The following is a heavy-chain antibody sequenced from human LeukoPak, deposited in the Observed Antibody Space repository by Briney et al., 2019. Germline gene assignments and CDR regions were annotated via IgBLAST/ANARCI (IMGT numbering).Heavy chain of an antibody. D-gene: IGHD2-21*02. Sequence: SETLSLTCTVSGGSISSGDYYWSWIRQPPGKGLEWIGYIYYSGSTYYNPSLKSRVTISVDTSKNQFSLKLSSVTAADTAVYYCARVRESGGDYPYFGYWGQGTLVTVSS. CDR2: IYYSGST. CDR1: GGSISSGDYY. CDR3: ARVRESGGDYPYFGY. V-gene: IGHV4-30-4*01. J-gene: IGHJ4*02.